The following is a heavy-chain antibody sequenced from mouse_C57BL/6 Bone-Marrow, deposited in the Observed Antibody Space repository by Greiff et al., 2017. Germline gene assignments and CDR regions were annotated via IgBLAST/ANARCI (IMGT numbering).Heavy chain of an antibody. D-gene: IGHD1-1*01. Sequence: EVQLQQSGPELVKPGASVKISCKASGYTFTDYYMNWVKQSHGKSLEWIGDINPTNGGTSYNQKFKGKDTLTVDKSSSTAYMEIRSLTSGDSAVYDCASIYYGSSYRYYFDDWGQGTTLTVSS. J-gene: IGHJ2*01. CDR2: INPTNGGT. V-gene: IGHV1-26*01. CDR1: GYTFTDYY. CDR3: ASIYYGSSYRYYFDD.